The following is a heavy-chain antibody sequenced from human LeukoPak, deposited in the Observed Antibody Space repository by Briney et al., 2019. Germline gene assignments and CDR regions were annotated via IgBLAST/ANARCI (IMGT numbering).Heavy chain of an antibody. J-gene: IGHJ4*02. Sequence: PGGSLRLSCAASGFTFSSCEMNWVRQAPGKGLEWVSYISSSGSNKYYADSVKGRFTISRDNAKNSLYLQMNSLRAEVTAVYYCARIGVSSGSSGFDYWGQGTLVTVSS. V-gene: IGHV3-48*03. CDR3: ARIGVSSGSSGFDY. CDR1: GFTFSSCE. D-gene: IGHD3-10*01. CDR2: ISSSGSNK.